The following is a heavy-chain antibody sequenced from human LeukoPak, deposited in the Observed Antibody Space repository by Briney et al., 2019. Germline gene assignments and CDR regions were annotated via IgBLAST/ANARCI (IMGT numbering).Heavy chain of an antibody. CDR1: GYTFTGYY. V-gene: IGHV1-2*02. Sequence: GASVKVSCKASGYTFTGYYMHWVRQAPGQGLEWMGWINPNSGGTNYAQKFQGRVTMTRDTSISTAYMELSRLRSDDTAVYYCARGSIVVVPAAMMGYWGQGTLVTVSS. CDR3: ARGSIVVVPAAMMGY. J-gene: IGHJ4*02. D-gene: IGHD2-2*01. CDR2: INPNSGGT.